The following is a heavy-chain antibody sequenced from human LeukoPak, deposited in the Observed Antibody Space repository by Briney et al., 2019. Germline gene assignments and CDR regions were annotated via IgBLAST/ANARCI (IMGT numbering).Heavy chain of an antibody. CDR2: ISYDGSNK. CDR3: ARVNEQQLAVDYSDY. J-gene: IGHJ4*02. V-gene: IGHV3-30-3*01. Sequence: GRSLRLSCAASGFTFSSYAMHWVRQAPGKGLEWVAVISYDGSNKYYADSVKGRFTISRDNSKNTLYLQMNSLRAEDTAVYYCARVNEQQLAVDYSDYWGQGTLVTVSS. CDR1: GFTFSSYA. D-gene: IGHD6-6*01.